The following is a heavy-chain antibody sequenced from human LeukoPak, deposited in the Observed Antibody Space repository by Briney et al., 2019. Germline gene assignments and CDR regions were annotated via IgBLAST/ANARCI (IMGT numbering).Heavy chain of an antibody. Sequence: GGSLRLSCAASGFTFSSYAMHWVRQAPGKGLEWVAVISYDGSNKYYADSVKGRFTISRDNSKNTVYLQMNSLRAEDMALYYCAQEGFGYWGQGTLVTVSS. CDR3: AQEGFGY. CDR1: GFTFSSYA. V-gene: IGHV3-30*04. J-gene: IGHJ4*02. CDR2: ISYDGSNK.